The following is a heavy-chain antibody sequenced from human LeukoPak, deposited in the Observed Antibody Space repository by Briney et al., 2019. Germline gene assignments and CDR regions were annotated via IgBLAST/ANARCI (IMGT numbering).Heavy chain of an antibody. CDR2: IADSGGYS. Sequence: GGSLRLSCEASGFTFNRFEMNWVRQAPGKGLEWLSYIADSGGYSSYADSVKGRFTASRDNAANSMYLQMNSLRVEDTAVYFCVRGYSSGAHFDCWGQGALVIVSS. D-gene: IGHD1-1*01. CDR1: GFTFNRFE. CDR3: VRGYSSGAHFDC. J-gene: IGHJ4*02. V-gene: IGHV3-48*03.